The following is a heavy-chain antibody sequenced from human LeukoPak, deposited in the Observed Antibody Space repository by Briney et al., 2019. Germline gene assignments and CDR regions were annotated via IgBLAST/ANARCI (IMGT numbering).Heavy chain of an antibody. CDR3: AKDSVYDSSGYNY. Sequence: GGSLRLSCAASGFTFSTNGMHWVRQAPGKGLEWVAIISYDGSNKYYGDSVKGRFTISRDNSKNTLYLQMNSLRAEDTAVYYCAKDSVYDSSGYNYWGQGTLVTVSS. J-gene: IGHJ4*02. CDR1: GFTFSTNG. D-gene: IGHD3-22*01. V-gene: IGHV3-30*18. CDR2: ISYDGSNK.